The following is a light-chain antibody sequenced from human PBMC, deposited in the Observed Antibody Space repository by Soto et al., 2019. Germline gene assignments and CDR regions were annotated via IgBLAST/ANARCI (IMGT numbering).Light chain of an antibody. CDR1: QSINRH. J-gene: IGKJ1*01. CDR3: QQYNSYWT. Sequence: EIVLTQSPATLSLSPGERATLSCRASQSINRHLAWYRQKPGQAPRLLIYDASNRATGIPARFSGSGSGTDFTLTISSLEPEDFATYYCQQYNSYWTFGQGTKVEIK. V-gene: IGKV3-11*01. CDR2: DAS.